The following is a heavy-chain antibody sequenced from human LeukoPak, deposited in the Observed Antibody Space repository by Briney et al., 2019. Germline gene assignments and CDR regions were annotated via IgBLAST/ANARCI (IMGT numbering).Heavy chain of an antibody. D-gene: IGHD3-9*01. CDR1: GFTFDDYA. V-gene: IGHV3-9*01. Sequence: PGGSLRLSCAASGFTFDDYAMHWVRQAPGKGLEWVSGISWNSGSIGYADSVKGRFTISRDNAKNSLYLQMNSLRAEDTALYYCAKKTGYDAFDIWGQGTMVTVSS. CDR3: AKKTGYDAFDI. J-gene: IGHJ3*02. CDR2: ISWNSGSI.